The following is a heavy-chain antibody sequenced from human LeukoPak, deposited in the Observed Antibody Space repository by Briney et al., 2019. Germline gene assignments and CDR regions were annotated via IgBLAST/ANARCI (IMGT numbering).Heavy chain of an antibody. J-gene: IGHJ6*02. Sequence: PSETLSLTCAVSGGSISSGGYSWSWIRQPPGKGLEWIGYIYHSGSTYYNPSLKSRVTISVDRSKNQFSLKLSSVTAADTAVYYCARGGDHIFKDYYYGMDVWGQGTTVTVSS. D-gene: IGHD2-21*02. CDR3: ARGGDHIFKDYYYGMDV. V-gene: IGHV4-30-2*01. CDR1: GGSISSGGYS. CDR2: IYHSGST.